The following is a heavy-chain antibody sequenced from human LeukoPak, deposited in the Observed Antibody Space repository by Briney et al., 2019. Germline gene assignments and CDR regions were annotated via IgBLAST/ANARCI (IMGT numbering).Heavy chain of an antibody. V-gene: IGHV1-2*02. Sequence: ASVKVSCKASGYTFIGYYMHWVRQAPGQGLEWMGWINPNSGGTNYAQKFQGRVTMTRDRSISTAYMELSRLRSDDTAVYYCARGRGVHDSHTYDYFDYWGQGSLVTVSS. D-gene: IGHD3-22*01. CDR2: INPNSGGT. J-gene: IGHJ4*02. CDR1: GYTFIGYY. CDR3: ARGRGVHDSHTYDYFDY.